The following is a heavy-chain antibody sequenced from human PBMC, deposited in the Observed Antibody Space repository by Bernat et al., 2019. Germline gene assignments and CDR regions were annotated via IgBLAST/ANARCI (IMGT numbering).Heavy chain of an antibody. V-gene: IGHV3-66*01. CDR2: IYSGGST. Sequence: EVQLLESGGGLVQPGGSLRLSCAASGFTFSSYAMSWVRQAPGKGLEWVSVIYSGGSTYYADSVKGRFTISRDNSKNTLYLQMNSLRAEDTAVYYCAMRDCSSTSCYGYYYGMDVWGQGTTVTVSS. D-gene: IGHD2-2*01. J-gene: IGHJ6*02. CDR3: AMRDCSSTSCYGYYYGMDV. CDR1: GFTFSSYA.